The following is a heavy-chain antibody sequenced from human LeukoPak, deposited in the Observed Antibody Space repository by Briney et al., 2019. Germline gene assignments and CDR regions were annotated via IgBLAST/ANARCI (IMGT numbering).Heavy chain of an antibody. CDR2: IKQDGSEK. D-gene: IGHD2-2*01. V-gene: IGHV3-7*01. Sequence: GGSLRLSCAASGFTFSSYWMSWVRQAPGKGLEWVANIKQDGSEKYYVDSMKGRFTISRDNAKNSLYLQMNSLRAEDTAVYYCARGVPAAKTPFDYWGQGTLVTVSS. CDR3: ARGVPAAKTPFDY. J-gene: IGHJ4*02. CDR1: GFTFSSYW.